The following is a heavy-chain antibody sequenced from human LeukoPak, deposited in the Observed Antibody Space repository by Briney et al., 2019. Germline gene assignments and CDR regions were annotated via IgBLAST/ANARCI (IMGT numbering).Heavy chain of an antibody. J-gene: IGHJ5*02. CDR2: INPSGGST. D-gene: IGHD5-18*01. V-gene: IGHV1-46*01. CDR3: ARALPHRRLMDTTMEQHWFDP. Sequence: ASVKVSCKASGYIFTSYFMHWVRQAPGQGLEWMGLINPSGGSTRYAQKFQGRVTMTRDRSTSTVYMELSSLRSEDTAVYYCARALPHRRLMDTTMEQHWFDPWGQGTLVTVSS. CDR1: GYIFTSYF.